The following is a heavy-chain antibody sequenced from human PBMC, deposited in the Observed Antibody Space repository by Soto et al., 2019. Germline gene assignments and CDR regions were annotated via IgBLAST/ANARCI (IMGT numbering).Heavy chain of an antibody. CDR3: ARDRGPGGRRYYYYYYGMDV. Sequence: ASVKVSCKASGYTFTGYYMHWVRQAPGQGLEWMGWINPNSGGTNYAQKFQGWVTMTRDTSISTAYMELSRLRSDDTAVYYCARDRGPGGRRYYYYYYGMDVWGQGTTVTVSS. D-gene: IGHD3-10*01. CDR2: INPNSGGT. CDR1: GYTFTGYY. V-gene: IGHV1-2*04. J-gene: IGHJ6*02.